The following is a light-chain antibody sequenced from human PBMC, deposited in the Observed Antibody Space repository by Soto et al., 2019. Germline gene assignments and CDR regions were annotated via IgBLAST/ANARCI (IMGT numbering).Light chain of an antibody. CDR1: LSDVGGYNY. CDR3: SSYADSIVL. CDR2: EVS. V-gene: IGLV2-8*01. Sequence: QSALTQPPSASGSPGQSVTISCTGTLSDVGGYNYVSWYQQHPGKAPKLMISEVSKRPSGVPDRFSGSKSGNTASLTVSGLQAEDEADDYCSSYADSIVLFGGGTKLTVL. J-gene: IGLJ2*01.